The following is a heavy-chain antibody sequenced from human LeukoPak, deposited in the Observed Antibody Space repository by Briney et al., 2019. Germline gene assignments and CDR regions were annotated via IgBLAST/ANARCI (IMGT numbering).Heavy chain of an antibody. J-gene: IGHJ6*02. CDR2: INHSGST. D-gene: IGHD1-7*01. CDR3: ARDPGITGTLGRYYYYYGMDV. V-gene: IGHV4-34*01. CDR1: GGSFSGYY. Sequence: SETLSLTCAVYGGSFSGYYWSWIRQPPGKGLEWIGEINHSGSTNYNPSLKSRVTISVDTSKNQFSLKLSSVTAADTAVYYCARDPGITGTLGRYYYYYGMDVWGQGTTVTVSS.